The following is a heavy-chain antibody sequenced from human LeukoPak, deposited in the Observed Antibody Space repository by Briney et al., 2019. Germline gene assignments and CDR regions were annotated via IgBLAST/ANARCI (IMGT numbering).Heavy chain of an antibody. CDR1: GGSISSSSYY. CDR3: ARADVLRFLEWLTDALDI. J-gene: IGHJ3*02. CDR2: IYYSGST. D-gene: IGHD3-3*01. Sequence: ETLSLTCTVSGGSISSSSYYWGWLRRPPGKGREWIGSIYYSGSTYYNPSLKSRVIISVDTSKRQFSLKLSSVTAADTAVYYCARADVLRFLEWLTDALDIWGQGTMVTVSS. V-gene: IGHV4-39*01.